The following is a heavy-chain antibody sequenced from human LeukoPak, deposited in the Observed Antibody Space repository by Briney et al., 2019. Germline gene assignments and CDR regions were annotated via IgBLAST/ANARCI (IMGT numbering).Heavy chain of an antibody. J-gene: IGHJ6*03. CDR3: ASSPRIVGRLDYYYYMDV. Sequence: ASVKVSCKASGLTLSTYAISWVRQAPGQGLEWMGGIIPMFGSANYAQKFQDRVTITTDESTTIAYMELSSLRSEDTAVYYCASSPRIVGRLDYYYYMDVWGKGTTVTVSS. D-gene: IGHD6-6*01. CDR1: GLTLSTYA. V-gene: IGHV1-69*05. CDR2: IIPMFGSA.